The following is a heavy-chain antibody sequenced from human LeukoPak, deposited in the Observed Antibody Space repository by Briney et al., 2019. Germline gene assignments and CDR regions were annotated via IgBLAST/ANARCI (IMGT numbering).Heavy chain of an antibody. Sequence: GGSLGLSCAASGFIVSSNYINWVRQAPGKGLEWVGRIKSKTDGGTTDYAAPVKGRFTISRDDSKNTLYLQMNSLKTEDTAVYYCTTGEDIVVVPAAIAWGQGTLVTVSS. CDR2: IKSKTDGGTT. CDR1: GFIVSSNY. J-gene: IGHJ4*02. D-gene: IGHD2-2*01. CDR3: TTGEDIVVVPAAIA. V-gene: IGHV3-15*01.